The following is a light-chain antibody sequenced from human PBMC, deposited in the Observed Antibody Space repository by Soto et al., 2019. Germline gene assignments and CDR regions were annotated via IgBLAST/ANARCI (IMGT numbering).Light chain of an antibody. CDR1: NIGSKS. CDR2: GNS. J-gene: IGLJ1*01. V-gene: IGLV3-21*02. CDR3: QVWDSTSDHIV. Sequence: SYELTQPPSVSVAPGQTARITCGGSNIGSKSVHWYQQKPGQAPVLVVYGNSDRPSGIPERFSGSNSGNTATLTISRVEAGDEADYYCQVWDSTSDHIVFGTGTKVTVL.